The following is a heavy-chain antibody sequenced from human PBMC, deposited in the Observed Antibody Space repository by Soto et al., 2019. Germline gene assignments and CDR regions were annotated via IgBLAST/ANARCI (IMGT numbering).Heavy chain of an antibody. D-gene: IGHD3-10*01. CDR1: EFTFSSYA. CDR2: ISGSGGST. Sequence: EVQLLESGGGLVQPGGSLRLSCAASEFTFSSYAMSWVRQAPGKGLEWVSAISGSGGSTYYADSVKGRFTISRDNSKNTLYLQMNSLRVEDTAVYYCAKAPMVRGVIHPWGYWGQGTLVTVSS. V-gene: IGHV3-23*01. CDR3: AKAPMVRGVIHPWGY. J-gene: IGHJ4*02.